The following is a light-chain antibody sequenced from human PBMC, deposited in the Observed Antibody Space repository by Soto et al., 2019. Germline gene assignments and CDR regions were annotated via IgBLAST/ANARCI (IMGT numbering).Light chain of an antibody. CDR2: AAS. J-gene: IGKJ2*01. CDR3: QQSSSNPPYT. CDR1: QSIGDY. V-gene: IGKV1-39*01. Sequence: DIQMTQSPSSLSASVGDRVTITCRARQSIGDYLNWYEKKPGKAPKLMIYAASTLQSGVTSRFSGSSSGTDFTLTISSLQPADFATYYCQQSSSNPPYTFGQGTKLDIK.